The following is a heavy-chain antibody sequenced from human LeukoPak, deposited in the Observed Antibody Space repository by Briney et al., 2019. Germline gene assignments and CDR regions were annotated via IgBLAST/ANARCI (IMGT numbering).Heavy chain of an antibody. Sequence: GRSLRLSCAASGFTFSSYAMHWVRQAPGKGLEWVAVISYDGSNKYYADSVKGRFTISRGNSKNTLYLQMNSLRAEDTAVYYCAKEDGYNVFDYWGQGTLVTVSS. CDR3: AKEDGYNVFDY. V-gene: IGHV3-30*04. D-gene: IGHD5-24*01. CDR2: ISYDGSNK. CDR1: GFTFSSYA. J-gene: IGHJ4*02.